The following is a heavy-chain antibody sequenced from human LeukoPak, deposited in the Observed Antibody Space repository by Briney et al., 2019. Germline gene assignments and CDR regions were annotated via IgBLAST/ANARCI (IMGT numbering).Heavy chain of an antibody. CDR2: IGGSGDKT. D-gene: IGHD6-19*01. V-gene: IGHV3-23*01. CDR3: AKEFRRGWPFDY. CDR1: GFTFSSYS. J-gene: IGHJ4*02. Sequence: GGSLRLSCAASGFTFSSYSMNWVRQAPGKGLEWVSGIGGSGDKTYYADSVKSRFTISRDNYKNTLYLQMNSLRAEDTAIYYCAKEFRRGWPFDYWGQGTLVTVSS.